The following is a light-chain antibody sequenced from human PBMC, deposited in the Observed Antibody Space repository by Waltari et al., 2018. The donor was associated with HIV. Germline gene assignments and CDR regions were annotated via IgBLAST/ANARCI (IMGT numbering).Light chain of an antibody. V-gene: IGLV2-8*01. J-gene: IGLJ2*01. CDR1: GTAVGGYNY. CDR2: DVT. Sequence: QSALTQPPSASGSPGQSVTISCTGTGTAVGGYNYVSWYQLHPGKAPKLLIYDVTKRPSGVPDRFSGSKSGNTASLTVSGLQGDDEADYYCSSYAGSAVVFGGGTKLTVL. CDR3: SSYAGSAVV.